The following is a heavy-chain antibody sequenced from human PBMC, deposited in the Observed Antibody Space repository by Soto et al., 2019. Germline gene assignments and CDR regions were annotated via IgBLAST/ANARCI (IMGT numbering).Heavy chain of an antibody. V-gene: IGHV4-34*01. CDR3: AREGIAAAGGLVY. CDR1: GGSFSGYY. D-gene: IGHD6-13*01. J-gene: IGHJ4*02. CDR2: INHSGST. Sequence: QVQLQQWGAGLLKPSETLSLTCAVYGGSFSGYYWSWIRQPPGKGLEWIGEINHSGSTNYNPSLTSRVTISVDTSKNQFSLKLSSVTAADTAVYYCAREGIAAAGGLVYWGQGTLVTVSS.